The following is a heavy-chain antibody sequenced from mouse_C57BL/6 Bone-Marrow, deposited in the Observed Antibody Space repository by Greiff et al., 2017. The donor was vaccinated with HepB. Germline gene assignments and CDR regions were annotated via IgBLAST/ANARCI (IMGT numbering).Heavy chain of an antibody. V-gene: IGHV3-6*01. CDR2: ISYDGSN. CDR3: ARDGYYGYDG. Sequence: EVQLVESGPGLVKPSQSLSLTCSVTGYSITSGYYWNWIRQFPGNKLEWMGYISYDGSNNYNPSLKNRISITRDTSKNQFFLKLNSVTTEDTATYYCARDGYYGYDGWGQGTTLTVSS. D-gene: IGHD2-2*01. J-gene: IGHJ2*01. CDR1: GYSITSGYY.